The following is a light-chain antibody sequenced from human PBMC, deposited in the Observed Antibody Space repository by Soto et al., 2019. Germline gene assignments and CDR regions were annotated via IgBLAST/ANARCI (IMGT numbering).Light chain of an antibody. CDR1: QSLLHSNGFTY. CDR2: LAS. Sequence: DIVMTQSPLSLPVTPGEPASISCRSTQSLLHSNGFTYLDWYVQKPGQSPQLLIYLASNRASGVPNRFSGSGSRTDFTLNISKVEAEDVGVYYCMQALQAWTFGQGTKVEIK. CDR3: MQALQAWT. J-gene: IGKJ1*01. V-gene: IGKV2-28*01.